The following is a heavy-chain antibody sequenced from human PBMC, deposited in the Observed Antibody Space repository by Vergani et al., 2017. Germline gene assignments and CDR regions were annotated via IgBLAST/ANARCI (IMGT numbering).Heavy chain of an antibody. CDR2: ISGSGGST. CDR1: GFTFSSYA. V-gene: IGHV3-23*01. D-gene: IGHD1-26*01. Sequence: EVQLLESGGGLVQPGESLRLSCAASGFTFSSYAMSWVRQAPGKGLEWVSAISGSGGSTYYADSVKGGFTISRDNSKNTLYLQMNSLRAEDTAVYYCAKSRLSVGATFVFWNWGQGTLVTVSS. CDR3: AKSRLSVGATFVFWN. J-gene: IGHJ4*02.